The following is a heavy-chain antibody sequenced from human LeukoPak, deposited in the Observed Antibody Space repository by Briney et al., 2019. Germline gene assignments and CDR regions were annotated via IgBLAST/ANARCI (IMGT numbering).Heavy chain of an antibody. J-gene: IGHJ3*02. CDR1: GFTFSQSG. V-gene: IGHV3-33*07. CDR2: ILYDGSNT. CDR3: ARDADYGDYADAFDI. D-gene: IGHD4-17*01. Sequence: GGSLRLSCIASGFTFSQSGMYVVRQAPGKGLEWLAIILYDGSNTYYGDSVKGRFTISRDNAKNSLYLQMNSLRAEDTAVYYCARDADYGDYADAFDIWGQGTMVTVSS.